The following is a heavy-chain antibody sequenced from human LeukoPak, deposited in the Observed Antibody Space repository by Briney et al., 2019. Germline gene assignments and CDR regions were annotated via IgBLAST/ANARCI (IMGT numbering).Heavy chain of an antibody. CDR1: GFTLSNKW. Sequence: GGSLRLSCAASGFTLSNKWMHWVRQAPGKGLVWVSLINTDGSTTSYADSVKGRFTISRDNAKNTLYLQMNSLRAEDTAVYYCVRGGGYYHGYWGQGTLVTVSS. CDR3: VRGGGYYHGY. CDR2: INTDGSTT. V-gene: IGHV3-74*01. J-gene: IGHJ4*02. D-gene: IGHD3-3*01.